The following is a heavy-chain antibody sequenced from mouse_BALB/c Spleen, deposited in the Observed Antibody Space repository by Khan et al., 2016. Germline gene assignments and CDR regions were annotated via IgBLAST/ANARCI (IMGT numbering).Heavy chain of an antibody. V-gene: IGHV1-85*01. D-gene: IGHD1-1*01. Sequence: VQLQQSGAELVKPGASVKLSCKASGYTFTSYDINWVRQRPEQGLEWIGWIFPGDGSTKYNEKFKGKATLSTDKSSSTAYMQLSRLTSEDSAVYFCARPSYYYGSSGFAYWGQGTLVTVSA. CDR3: ARPSYYYGSSGFAY. J-gene: IGHJ3*01. CDR2: IFPGDGST. CDR1: GYTFTSYD.